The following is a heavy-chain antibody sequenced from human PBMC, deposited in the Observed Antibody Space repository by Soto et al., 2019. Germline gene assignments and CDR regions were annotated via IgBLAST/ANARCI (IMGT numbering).Heavy chain of an antibody. CDR1: GFTFSSYS. CDR2: ISSSSSYI. D-gene: IGHD6-13*01. V-gene: IGHV3-21*01. CDR3: ARGRGAAGTDSVQYYGMDV. Sequence: EVQLVESGGGLVKPGGSLRLSCAASGFTFSSYSMNWVRQAPGKGLEWVSSISSSSSYIYYADSVKGRFTISRDNAKNSLYRQMYSLRAEDTAVYYCARGRGAAGTDSVQYYGMDVWGQGTTVTVSS. J-gene: IGHJ6*02.